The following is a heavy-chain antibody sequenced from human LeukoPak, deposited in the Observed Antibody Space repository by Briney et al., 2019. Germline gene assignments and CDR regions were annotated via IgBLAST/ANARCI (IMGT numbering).Heavy chain of an antibody. D-gene: IGHD2-15*01. CDR1: GFNLSNNY. J-gene: IGHJ4*02. CDR2: IYSGGST. V-gene: IGHV3-53*04. Sequence: PAGSLRLYCAAPGFNLSNNYMSWVPHAPRKGLEWVSVIYSGGSTYYADSVKGRFTISRHNSKNTLYLQMNSLRAEDTAVYYCARQYCSGGSCYLDYFDYWGQGTLVTVSS. CDR3: ARQYCSGGSCYLDYFDY.